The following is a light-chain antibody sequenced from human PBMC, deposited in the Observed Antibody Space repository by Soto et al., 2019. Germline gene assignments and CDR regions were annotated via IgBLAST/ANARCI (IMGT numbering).Light chain of an antibody. CDR2: LGS. CDR1: QSLLHSNGYNY. CDR3: MQALQTPPT. Sequence: ILMTQSPLSLPVTPGEPASISCRASQSLLHSNGYNYLDWYLQKPGQSPQLLIYLGSNRASGVPDRFSGSGSGTDFTLKISRLEAEPLGVYYCMQALQTPPTFGQGTKVDIK. V-gene: IGKV2-28*01. J-gene: IGKJ1*01.